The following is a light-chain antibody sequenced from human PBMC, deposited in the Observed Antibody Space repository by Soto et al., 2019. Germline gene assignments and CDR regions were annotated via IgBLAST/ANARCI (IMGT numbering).Light chain of an antibody. CDR3: QHYGSSPWT. J-gene: IGKJ1*01. CDR1: RSIRSN. CDR2: GAS. Sequence: EIVLTQSPGTLSLSPGERATLSCRASRSIRSNLGWYQQKPGQSPRLLIYGASTRATGIPDRFTGSGSGTDFTLTISRLEPEDFAVYFCQHYGSSPWTFGQGTKVEVK. V-gene: IGKV3-20*01.